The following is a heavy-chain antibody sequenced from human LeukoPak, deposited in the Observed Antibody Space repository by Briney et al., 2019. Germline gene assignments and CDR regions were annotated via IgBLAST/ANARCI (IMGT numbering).Heavy chain of an antibody. D-gene: IGHD6-6*01. V-gene: IGHV4-34*01. Sequence: SVTLSLTCAIYGGSFDGYSWSWIRQSPGKGLEWIGEINLGGSTNYNPSLKSRVTMTIDTSKKEVFLKLTSVTAADTSIYFCATSTKTVRPDSWDSWGQGTLVSVSS. CDR2: INLGGST. J-gene: IGHJ4*02. CDR3: ATSTKTVRPDSWDS. CDR1: GGSFDGYS.